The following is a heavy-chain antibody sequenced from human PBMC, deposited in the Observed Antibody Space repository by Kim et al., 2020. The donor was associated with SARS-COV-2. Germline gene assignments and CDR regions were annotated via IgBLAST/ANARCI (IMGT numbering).Heavy chain of an antibody. D-gene: IGHD2-21*02. CDR2: IYSGGST. Sequence: GGSLRLSCAASGFTVSSNYMSWVRQAPGKGLEWVSVIYSGGSTYYADSVKGRFTISRDNSKNTLYLQMNSLRAEDTAVYYCARSPEGDLHRRGSYYFDYWGQGTLVTVFS. CDR3: ARSPEGDLHRRGSYYFDY. V-gene: IGHV3-53*01. CDR1: GFTVSSNY. J-gene: IGHJ4*02.